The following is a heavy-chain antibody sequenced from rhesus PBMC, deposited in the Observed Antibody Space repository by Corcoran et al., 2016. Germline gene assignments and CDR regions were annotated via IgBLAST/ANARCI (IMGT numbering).Heavy chain of an antibody. CDR3: ARDEDSVTTGSFDV. Sequence: EVQLVESGGGVVQPGGSLRLSCAASGFTFDDYAMHWVRQAPGKDLEWVFGIGGSGGNTYYADSVKGQFTISRDKAKNSLDLQMGRLRAEDSGLYYCARDEDSVTTGSFDVWGPGVLVTVSS. D-gene: IGHD3-9*01. CDR1: GFTFDDYA. J-gene: IGHJ5-1*01. V-gene: IGHV3-201*01. CDR2: IGGSGGNT.